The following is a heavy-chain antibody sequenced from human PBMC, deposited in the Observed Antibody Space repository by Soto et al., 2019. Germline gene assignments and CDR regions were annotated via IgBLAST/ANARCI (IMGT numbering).Heavy chain of an antibody. V-gene: IGHV3-30*03. J-gene: IGHJ4*02. Sequence: QVQLVESGGGVVQPGRSLRLSCAASGFTFSSYGMHWVRQAPGKGLEWVAVISYDGGNKYYADSVKGRFTISRDNSKNTLYLQMNSLRAEDTAVYYCLRGVEGTYWGQGTLVTVSS. CDR2: ISYDGGNK. CDR3: LRGVEGTY. CDR1: GFTFSSYG. D-gene: IGHD3-10*01.